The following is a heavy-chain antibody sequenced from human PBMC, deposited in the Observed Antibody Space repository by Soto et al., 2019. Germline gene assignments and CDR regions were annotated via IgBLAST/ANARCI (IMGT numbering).Heavy chain of an antibody. V-gene: IGHV1-69*13. CDR3: ARVAGIAAAGSPSAFDY. J-gene: IGHJ4*02. Sequence: GASVKVSCKASGGTFSSYAISWVRQAPGQGLEWMGGIIPIFGTANYAQKFQGRVTITADESTSTAYMELSSLRSEDTAVYYCARVAGIAAAGSPSAFDYCGQGTLVTVSS. D-gene: IGHD6-13*01. CDR2: IIPIFGTA. CDR1: GGTFSSYA.